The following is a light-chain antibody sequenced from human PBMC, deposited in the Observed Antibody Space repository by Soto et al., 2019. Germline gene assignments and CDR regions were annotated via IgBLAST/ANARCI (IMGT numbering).Light chain of an antibody. CDR2: GAS. V-gene: IGKV3-20*01. CDR3: QEYVSSLFT. J-gene: IGKJ3*01. Sequence: EIVLTQSPGTLSLSPGERATLSCRASQSVSSSYLAWYQQKPGQAPRLLIYGASSRATGIPDRFSASGSGTDFSLTISRLAPENFAVYYCQEYVSSLFTFGPGIKVDMK. CDR1: QSVSSSY.